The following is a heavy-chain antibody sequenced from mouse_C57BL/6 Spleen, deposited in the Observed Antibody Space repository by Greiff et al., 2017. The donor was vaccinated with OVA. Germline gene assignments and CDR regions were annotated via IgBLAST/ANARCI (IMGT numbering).Heavy chain of an antibody. V-gene: IGHV1-53*01. J-gene: IGHJ3*01. CDR2: INPSNGGT. D-gene: IGHD3-2*02. CDR1: GYTFTSYW. Sequence: QVQLQQSGTELVKPGASVKLSCKASGYTFTSYWMHWVKQRPGQGLEWIGNINPSNGGTNYNEKFKSKATLTVDKSSSTAYMQLSSLTSEDSAVYYCAREGGELRLREAWLAYWGQGTLVTVSA. CDR3: AREGGELRLREAWLAY.